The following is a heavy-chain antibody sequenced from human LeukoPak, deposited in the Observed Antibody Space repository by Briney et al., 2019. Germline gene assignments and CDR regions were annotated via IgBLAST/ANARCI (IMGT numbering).Heavy chain of an antibody. CDR1: GITFHKSW. Sequence: GGSLRLSCTVSGITFHKSWMTWVRQTPGKRLEWVANINPDGSARNYVDSVRGRFDISRDNARNSVFLQMNSLRAEDTATYYCATTPHGTQYNWFDHWGQGALVTVSS. CDR2: INPDGSAR. D-gene: IGHD1-14*01. J-gene: IGHJ5*02. CDR3: ATTPHGTQYNWFDH. V-gene: IGHV3-7*01.